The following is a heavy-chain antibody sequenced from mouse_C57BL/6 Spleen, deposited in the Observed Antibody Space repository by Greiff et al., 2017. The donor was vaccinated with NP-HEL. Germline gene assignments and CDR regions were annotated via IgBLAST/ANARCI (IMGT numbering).Heavy chain of an antibody. CDR2: INPNNGGT. D-gene: IGHD3-2*01. Sequence: LKESGPELVKPGASVKIPCKASGYTFTDYNMDWVKQSHGKSLEWIGDINPNNGGTIYNQKFKGKATLTVDKSSSTAYMELRSLTSEDTAVYYCARSRQLPFDYWGQGTTLTVSS. V-gene: IGHV1-18*01. J-gene: IGHJ2*01. CDR1: GYTFTDYN. CDR3: ARSRQLPFDY.